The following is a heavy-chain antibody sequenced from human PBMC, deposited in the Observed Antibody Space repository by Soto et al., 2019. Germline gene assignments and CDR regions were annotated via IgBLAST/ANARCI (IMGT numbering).Heavy chain of an antibody. CDR2: IYNRGST. Sequence: EXLSLTCTFSGGXVSSISYYWSWIRQPPGMGLEWIGYIYNRGSTIYNPSLKSRVNIALDTSKNEFSLKLSSVTSADTAVYYCARNQAPGYFPFDPWGQGILVNV. D-gene: IGHD2-15*01. CDR1: GGXVSSISYY. V-gene: IGHV4-61*01. J-gene: IGHJ5*02. CDR3: ARNQAPGYFPFDP.